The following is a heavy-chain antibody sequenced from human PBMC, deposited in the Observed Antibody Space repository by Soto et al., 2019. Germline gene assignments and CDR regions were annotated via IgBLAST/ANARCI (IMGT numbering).Heavy chain of an antibody. D-gene: IGHD4-17*01. Sequence: EVQLVESGGGRVEPGGSLRLSCAASGFTFKNYGVNWVRQAPGKGLEWVSSISAGSRYIYYADPVKGRFTISRDNAKNSLFLQMTSLRADDTAVYYCARYYGDYGLLEVSDMWGQGTRVIVSS. CDR1: GFTFKNYG. V-gene: IGHV3-21*06. J-gene: IGHJ3*02. CDR3: ARYYGDYGLLEVSDM. CDR2: ISAGSRYI.